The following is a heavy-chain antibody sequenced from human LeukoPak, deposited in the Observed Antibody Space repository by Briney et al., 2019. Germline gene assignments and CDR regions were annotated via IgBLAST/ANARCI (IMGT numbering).Heavy chain of an antibody. CDR2: TYNRSKWYK. CDR1: GDSVSSNSAA. V-gene: IGHV6-1*01. Sequence: SQSLSLTCAISGDSVSSNSAAWNWIRQSPSRGLEWLGRTYNRSKWYKDYAVSVKSRITINPDTSKNQFSLQLNSVTPEDTAAYYCARALAVDFPYYFDYWGQGTLVTVSS. CDR3: ARALAVDFPYYFDY. J-gene: IGHJ4*02. D-gene: IGHD6-19*01.